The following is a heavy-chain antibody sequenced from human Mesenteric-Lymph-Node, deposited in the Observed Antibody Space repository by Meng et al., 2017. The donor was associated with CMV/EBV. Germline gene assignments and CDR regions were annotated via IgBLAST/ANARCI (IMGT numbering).Heavy chain of an antibody. V-gene: IGHV3-7*01. J-gene: IGHJ3*02. Sequence: GESLKISCAASGFTFSSYSMNWVRQAPGKGLEWVANIKQDGSEKYYVDSVKGRFTISRDNAKNSLYLQMNNLRAGDTAVYYCARDVDYGGNRAMGAFDIWGQGTMVTVSS. CDR2: IKQDGSEK. CDR1: GFTFSSYS. D-gene: IGHD4-23*01. CDR3: ARDVDYGGNRAMGAFDI.